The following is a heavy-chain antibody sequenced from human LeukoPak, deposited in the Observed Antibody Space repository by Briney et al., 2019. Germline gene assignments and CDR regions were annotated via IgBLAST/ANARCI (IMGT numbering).Heavy chain of an antibody. CDR3: THPAYYYNVDV. D-gene: IGHD6-25*01. CDR1: GLTFSVSA. Sequence: GGSLRLSCSASGLTFSVSAIHWVRQASGKGREWVGRIKTKADNYATAYAASVKGRFTISRDDSTNTAYLQMNSLKTEDTAVYYCTHPAYYYNVDVWGQGTTVTVSS. J-gene: IGHJ6*02. CDR2: IKTKADNYAT. V-gene: IGHV3-73*01.